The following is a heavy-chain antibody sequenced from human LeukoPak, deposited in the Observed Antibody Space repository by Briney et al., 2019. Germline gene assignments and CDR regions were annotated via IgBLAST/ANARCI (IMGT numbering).Heavy chain of an antibody. CDR1: GGSISSSSYY. D-gene: IGHD2/OR15-2a*01. CDR3: ARVASFRFYFDY. Sequence: SETLSLTCTVSGGSISSSSYYWGWIRQPPGKGLEWIGSIYYSGSTYYNPSLKSRVTISVDTSKNQFSLKLSSVTAADTAVYFCARVASFRFYFDYWGQGALVTVSS. CDR2: IYYSGST. J-gene: IGHJ4*02. V-gene: IGHV4-39*07.